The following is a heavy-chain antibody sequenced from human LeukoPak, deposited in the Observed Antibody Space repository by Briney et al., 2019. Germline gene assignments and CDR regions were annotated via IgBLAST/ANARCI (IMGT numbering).Heavy chain of an antibody. J-gene: IGHJ6*02. CDR3: ARDNPYGYYYYYGMDV. CDR1: GFTFSSYS. Sequence: GGSLRLSCAASGFTFSSYSMNWVRQAPGKGLEWVSYISSSSSTIYYADSVKGRFTISRDNAKNSLYLQMNSLRAEDTAVYYCARDNPYGYYYYYGMDVWGQGTTVTVSS. D-gene: IGHD4-17*01. CDR2: ISSSSSTI. V-gene: IGHV3-48*04.